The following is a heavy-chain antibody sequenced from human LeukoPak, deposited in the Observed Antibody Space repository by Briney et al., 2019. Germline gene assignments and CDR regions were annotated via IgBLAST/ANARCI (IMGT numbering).Heavy chain of an antibody. V-gene: IGHV3-48*01. CDR2: ISSSSSTI. Sequence: GGSLRLSCAASGFTFSSYSMNWVRQAPGKGLEWVSYISSSSSTIYYADSVKGRFTISRDNAKNSLYLQMNSLRAEDTAVYYCARSFYYDSSEPNDYWGQGTLVTVSS. J-gene: IGHJ4*02. CDR3: ARSFYYDSSEPNDY. CDR1: GFTFSSYS. D-gene: IGHD3-22*01.